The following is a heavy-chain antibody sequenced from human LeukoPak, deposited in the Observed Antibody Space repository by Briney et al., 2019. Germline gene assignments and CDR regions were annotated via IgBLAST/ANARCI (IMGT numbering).Heavy chain of an antibody. Sequence: PGGSLRLSCAASGFTFSSYGMHWVRQAPGKRLEWVAVISCDGSNKYYADSVKGRFTISRDNSKNTLYLQMNSLRAEDTAVYYCAKDYSGYDPIDYWGQGTLVTVSS. V-gene: IGHV3-30*18. CDR1: GFTFSSYG. CDR3: AKDYSGYDPIDY. CDR2: ISCDGSNK. D-gene: IGHD5-12*01. J-gene: IGHJ4*02.